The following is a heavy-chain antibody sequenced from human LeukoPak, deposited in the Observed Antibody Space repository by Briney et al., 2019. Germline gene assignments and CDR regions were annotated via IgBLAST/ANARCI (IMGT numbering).Heavy chain of an antibody. CDR3: ATGARRVVVPAAILRMDV. D-gene: IGHD2-2*01. CDR2: VDPEDGET. J-gene: IGHJ6*04. Sequence: ASVKVSCKVSGYTFTDYYMHWLQQAPGKGLEWMGLVDPEDGETIYAEKFQGRVTITADTSTDTAYMELSSLRSEDTAVYYCATGARRVVVPAAILRMDVWGKGTTVTVSS. V-gene: IGHV1-69-2*01. CDR1: GYTFTDYY.